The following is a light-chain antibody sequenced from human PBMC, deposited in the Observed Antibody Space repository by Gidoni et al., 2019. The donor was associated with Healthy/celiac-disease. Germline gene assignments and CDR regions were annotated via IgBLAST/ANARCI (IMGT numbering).Light chain of an antibody. CDR1: QGISNY. Sequence: DIQMTQSPSSLSASVGDRVTITCRASQGISNYLVWIQQKPGKAPKSLTYAATSLQSGAPSRCSGGGSRKDFTPISSRLQPEYVATYCRQQYNSYPRTFGQGTKVEIK. CDR3: QQYNSYPRT. CDR2: AAT. J-gene: IGKJ1*01. V-gene: IGKV1-16*01.